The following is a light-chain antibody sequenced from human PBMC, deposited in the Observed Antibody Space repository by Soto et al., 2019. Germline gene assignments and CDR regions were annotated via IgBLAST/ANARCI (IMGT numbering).Light chain of an antibody. Sequence: QSVLTQPASVSGSPGQSITISCTGTSSDVGDYKYVSWYQQHPGKAPKLMIYDVSNRPSGVSNRFSGSKSGNTASLTISGLQAEDEADYYCSSYTSSSPLYVFGTGTKVTVL. CDR2: DVS. CDR3: SSYTSSSPLYV. J-gene: IGLJ1*01. CDR1: SSDVGDYKY. V-gene: IGLV2-14*01.